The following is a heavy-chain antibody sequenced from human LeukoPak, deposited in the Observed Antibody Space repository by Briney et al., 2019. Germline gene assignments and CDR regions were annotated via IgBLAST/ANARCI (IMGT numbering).Heavy chain of an antibody. CDR1: GGSISGYY. CDR2: IFYSGST. V-gene: IGHV4-59*01. Sequence: PSETLSLTCTVSGGSISGYYWSWIRQPPGKGLEWIGYIFYSGSTNYNPSLKSRVTISVDTSKNQFSLKLSSVTAADTAVYYCARGRDPGSYYNYYYSYTDVWGKGTTVTVS. J-gene: IGHJ6*03. CDR3: ARGRDPGSYYNYYYSYTDV. D-gene: IGHD3-10*01.